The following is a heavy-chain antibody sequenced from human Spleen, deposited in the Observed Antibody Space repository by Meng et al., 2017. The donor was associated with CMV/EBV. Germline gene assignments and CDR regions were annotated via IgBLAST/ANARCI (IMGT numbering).Heavy chain of an antibody. CDR3: ARSYKHFDY. CDR1: GGSFSGYY. J-gene: IGHJ4*02. D-gene: IGHD1-1*01. V-gene: IGHV3-7*01. Sequence: ETLSLTCAVYGGSFSGYYWSWVRQAPGKGLEWVANIKQDGSEKYYVDSVKGRFTISRDNAKNSLYLQMNSLRAEDTAVYYCARSYKHFDYWGQGTLVTVSS. CDR2: IKQDGSEK.